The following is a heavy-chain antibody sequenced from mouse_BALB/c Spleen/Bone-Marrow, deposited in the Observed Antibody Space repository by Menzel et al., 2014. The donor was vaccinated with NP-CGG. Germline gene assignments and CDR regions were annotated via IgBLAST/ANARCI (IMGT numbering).Heavy chain of an antibody. J-gene: IGHJ3*01. V-gene: IGHV1-87*01. D-gene: IGHD2-1*01. CDR2: IYPGDGDA. Sequence: QVQLKQSGAELARPWASVKLSCKASGYTFTSYWMQWVKQRPGQGLEWIGAIYPGDGDARYTQKFKGKATLTADKSSSTAYMQLSSLASEDSAVYYCAYGTPFAYWDQGTLVAISA. CDR1: GYTFTSYW. CDR3: AYGTPFAY.